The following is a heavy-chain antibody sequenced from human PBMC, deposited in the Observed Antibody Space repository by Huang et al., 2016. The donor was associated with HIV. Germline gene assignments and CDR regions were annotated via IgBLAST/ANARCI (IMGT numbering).Heavy chain of an antibody. CDR2: TKHSVST. CDR1: GASFSEYF. Sequence: QVQLQQWGAGRLKPSETLSLTCAVYGASFSEYFWSWIGEPPGEGLEWLGETKHSVSTNYKPSLKSRVTRSVDTSKNQFSMKLRSVTAADTAVYYCARERLSTGGNYYSDYHMDVWGKGTTVSVSS. D-gene: IGHD3-10*01. J-gene: IGHJ6*03. V-gene: IGHV4-34*01. CDR3: ARERLSTGGNYYSDYHMDV.